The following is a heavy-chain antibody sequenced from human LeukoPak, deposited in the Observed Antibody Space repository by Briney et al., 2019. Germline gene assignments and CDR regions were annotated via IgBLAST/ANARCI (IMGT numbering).Heavy chain of an antibody. D-gene: IGHD6-13*01. CDR2: ISGSGGNT. J-gene: IGHJ4*02. CDR1: GFTFNNFA. CDR3: AKGLRGSSYDY. V-gene: IGHV3-23*01. Sequence: GASLRLSCAASGFTFNNFAMSCVRQAPGKGLEWVSGISGSGGNTHYADSVKGRFTISRDNSKNTLYLQMSSLRAEDTAVCYCAKGLRGSSYDYWGQGTLVTVSS.